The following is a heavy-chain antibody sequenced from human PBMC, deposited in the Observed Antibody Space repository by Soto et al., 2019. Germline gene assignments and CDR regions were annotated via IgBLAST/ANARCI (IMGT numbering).Heavy chain of an antibody. CDR3: VKGSRSSRPYYFDY. CDR1: GFLFSNYA. V-gene: IGHV3-23*01. J-gene: IGHJ4*02. CDR2: ITESGGDT. Sequence: GGSLRLSCAASGFLFSNYAMSWVRQAPGKGLEWFSAITESGGDTYHADSVKGRFTISRDNSKSTLYLQMSSLRVEDTAVYFCVKGSRSSRPYYFDYWGQGTLVTVSS. D-gene: IGHD2-2*01.